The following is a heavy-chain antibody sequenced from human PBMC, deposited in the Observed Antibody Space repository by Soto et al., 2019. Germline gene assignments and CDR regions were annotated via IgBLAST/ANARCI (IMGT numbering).Heavy chain of an antibody. CDR1: GFTFSSYA. Sequence: PGGSLRLSCAASGFTFSSYAMSWVRQAPGKGLEWVSAISGSGGSTYYADSVKGRFTISRDNSKNTLYLQMNSLRAEDTAVYYCSTPVPITIFGVATPRYYFAYWGQGTLVTVSS. V-gene: IGHV3-23*01. CDR3: STPVPITIFGVATPRYYFAY. D-gene: IGHD3-3*01. J-gene: IGHJ4*02. CDR2: ISGSGGST.